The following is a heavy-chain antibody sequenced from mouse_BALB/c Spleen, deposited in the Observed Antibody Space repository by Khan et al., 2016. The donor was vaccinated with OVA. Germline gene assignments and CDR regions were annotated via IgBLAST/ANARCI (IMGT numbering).Heavy chain of an antibody. CDR2: INPGSGGT. Sequence: QVQLQQSVTELVRPGTSVKVSCKASGYAFTDYLIDWVKQRPGQGLEWIGVINPGSGGTNYNETFKGKATLTADKSSSTAYMQLSSLTSDDSAVYFCARGGFGTLAYWGQGTLVTVSA. V-gene: IGHV1-54*01. CDR3: ARGGFGTLAY. J-gene: IGHJ3*01. D-gene: IGHD1-1*02. CDR1: GYAFTDYL.